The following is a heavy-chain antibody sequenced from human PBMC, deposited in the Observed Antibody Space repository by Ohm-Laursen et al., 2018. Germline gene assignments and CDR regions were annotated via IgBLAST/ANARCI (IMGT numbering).Heavy chain of an antibody. CDR3: ARVGATWGYYYYGMDV. V-gene: IGHV1-46*01. D-gene: IGHD1-26*01. J-gene: IGHJ6*02. CDR1: GYTFTSYY. CDR2: INPSGGST. Sequence: ASVKVSCKASGYTFTSYYMHWVRQAPGQGLEWMGIINPSGGSTSYAQKFQGRVTMTRDTSTSTVYMELSSLRSEDTAVYYCARVGATWGYYYYGMDVWGQRTTVTVSS.